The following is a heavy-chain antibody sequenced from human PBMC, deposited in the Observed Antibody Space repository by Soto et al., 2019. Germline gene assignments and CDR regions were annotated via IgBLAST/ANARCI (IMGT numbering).Heavy chain of an antibody. CDR2: ISGGGDTT. CDR1: GFTFHNYA. J-gene: IGHJ4*02. D-gene: IGHD3-10*01. Sequence: EVQLLVSGGGLVHPGGSLRLSCAASGFTFHNYAMPWVRQAPGKGLEWVSAISGGGDTTSYADSVKGRFTVSRDGSKNTLYLQMSSLRGEYTALYYCAKGRGGSGSLPPRVDFWGQGTLVTVSS. V-gene: IGHV3-23*01. CDR3: AKGRGGSGSLPPRVDF.